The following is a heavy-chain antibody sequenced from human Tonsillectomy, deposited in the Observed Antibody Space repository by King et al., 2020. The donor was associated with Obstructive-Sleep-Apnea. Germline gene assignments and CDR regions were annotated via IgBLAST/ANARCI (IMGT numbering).Heavy chain of an antibody. J-gene: IGHJ3*02. D-gene: IGHD5-18*01. CDR1: GVTFSSYW. V-gene: IGHV3-74*01. CDR2: INSDGSST. CDR3: ARDLGYSYGDDAFDI. Sequence: VQLVESGGGLVQPGGSLRLSCAASGVTFSSYWMHLVRQAPGKGLVWVSRINSDGSSTRYADSVKGRFTLSRDNAKNTLYLQMNSLRAEDTAVYYCARDLGYSYGDDAFDIWGQGTMVTVSS.